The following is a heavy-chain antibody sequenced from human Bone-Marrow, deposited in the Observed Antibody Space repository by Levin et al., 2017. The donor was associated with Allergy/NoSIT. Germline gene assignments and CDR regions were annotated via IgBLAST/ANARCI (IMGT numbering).Heavy chain of an antibody. CDR1: GFNFSSYW. V-gene: IGHV3-74*01. Sequence: GESLKISCSASGFNFSSYWMHWVRQAPGKGLVWVSRINRDGSSTSYADSVQGRFTISRDNAKNTLYLQMNSLRAEDTSVYYCARDRLTTNWYFDLWSRGTLVTVSS. CDR3: ARDRLTTNWYFDL. D-gene: IGHD4-11*01. CDR2: INRDGSST. J-gene: IGHJ2*01.